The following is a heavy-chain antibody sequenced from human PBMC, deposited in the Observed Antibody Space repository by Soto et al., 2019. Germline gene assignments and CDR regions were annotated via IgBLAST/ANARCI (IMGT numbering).Heavy chain of an antibody. Sequence: QVQLVQSGAEVKKPGASVTVSCKASGYTFSNYYMHWVRQAPGQGLEWMGMIDPGGRSTTYAQMFQGRVIMTRDTSTSTLYMELSSLRSEDTAVYYCARPHRDGSYWYFDLWGRGTLVTVSS. J-gene: IGHJ2*01. D-gene: IGHD5-12*01. V-gene: IGHV1-46*01. CDR3: ARPHRDGSYWYFDL. CDR1: GYTFSNYY. CDR2: IDPGGRST.